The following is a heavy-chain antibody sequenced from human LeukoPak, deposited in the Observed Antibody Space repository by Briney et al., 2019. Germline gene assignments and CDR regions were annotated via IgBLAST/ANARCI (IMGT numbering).Heavy chain of an antibody. CDR1: GFTFCSYE. D-gene: IGHD6-19*01. J-gene: IGHJ4*02. Sequence: GGSLRLSCAASGFTFCSYEMNWVRQAPGKGLECVSYIISSGSNIYYADYVKGRFTISRDNAKNSLYLQMNSLRAEDTAVYYCARDRDVVAVAGPGFFDYWGQGTLVTVSS. V-gene: IGHV3-48*03. CDR3: ARDRDVVAVAGPGFFDY. CDR2: IISSGSNI.